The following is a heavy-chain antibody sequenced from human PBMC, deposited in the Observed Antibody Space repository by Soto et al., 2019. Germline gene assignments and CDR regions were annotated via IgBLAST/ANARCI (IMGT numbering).Heavy chain of an antibody. Sequence: SETLSLTCAVSGGSISSSNGWSWVRQPPGKGLEWIGEIYHSGSTNYNPSLKSRVTISVDKSKNQFSLKLSSVTAADTAVYYCARSQYFDWLLPKYGMDVWGQGTTVTVSS. D-gene: IGHD3-9*01. CDR3: ARSQYFDWLLPKYGMDV. CDR1: GGSISSSNG. J-gene: IGHJ6*02. V-gene: IGHV4-4*02. CDR2: IYHSGST.